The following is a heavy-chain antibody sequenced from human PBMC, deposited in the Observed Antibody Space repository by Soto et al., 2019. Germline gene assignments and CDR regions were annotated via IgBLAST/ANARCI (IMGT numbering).Heavy chain of an antibody. CDR3: TREGSAPYYYYGMDA. V-gene: IGHV1-18*01. CDR2: INTHNGTT. D-gene: IGHD3-10*01. CDR1: GYTFTTYG. Sequence: QVQLEQSAPEVKKPGASVKVSCKASGYTFTTYGISWVRQAPGQGLERLGWINTHNGTTNYAQNLQCRVIRTADTYTSTAYMELRSLRSDDTAIYYCTREGSAPYYYYGMDACGQGTTVTVSS. J-gene: IGHJ6*02.